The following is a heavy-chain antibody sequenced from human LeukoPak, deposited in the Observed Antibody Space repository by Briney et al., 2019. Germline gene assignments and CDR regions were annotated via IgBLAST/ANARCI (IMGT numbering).Heavy chain of an antibody. Sequence: PGGSLRLSCAASGFTVSSSYMTRVRRAPGKGLEWVSLIYSGGSTYYPDSVKGRFTISRDNSKNTLYLQMNSLRAEDTAVYYCARVDYSTGWYAYYFDYWGQGTLVTVSS. CDR1: GFTVSSSY. J-gene: IGHJ4*02. CDR3: ARVDYSTGWYAYYFDY. V-gene: IGHV3-53*01. D-gene: IGHD6-19*01. CDR2: IYSGGST.